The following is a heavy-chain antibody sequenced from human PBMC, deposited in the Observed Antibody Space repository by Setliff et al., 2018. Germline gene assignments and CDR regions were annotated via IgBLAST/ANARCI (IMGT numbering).Heavy chain of an antibody. CDR1: GFSFSTYT. D-gene: IGHD6-13*01. J-gene: IGHJ1*01. V-gene: IGHV3-30*15. CDR2: DGANE. CDR3: AGGYNSRWYDHSTTFQH. Sequence: PGGSLRLSCVASGFSFSTYTVHWVRQAPGKGLEWMSADGANEYYADSVKGRFTISRDNSKNTLYLQMSSLRPEDTAVHYCAGGYNSRWYDHSTTFQHWGQGTLVTVSS.